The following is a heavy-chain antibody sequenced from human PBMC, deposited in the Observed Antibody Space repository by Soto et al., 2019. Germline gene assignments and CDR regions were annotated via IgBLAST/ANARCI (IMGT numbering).Heavy chain of an antibody. V-gene: IGHV4-39*07. J-gene: IGHJ6*03. Sequence: SETLSLTCTVSGGSISDNSYCWGWLRQPPGKGLEWIGSICYSGSTNYNPSLKSRVTISVDTSKNQFSLKLSSVTAADTAVYYCARFAAYYDFWSGSYYYYMGVWGKGTTVTVSS. CDR3: ARFAAYYDFWSGSYYYYMGV. D-gene: IGHD3-3*01. CDR2: ICYSGST. CDR1: GGSISDNSYC.